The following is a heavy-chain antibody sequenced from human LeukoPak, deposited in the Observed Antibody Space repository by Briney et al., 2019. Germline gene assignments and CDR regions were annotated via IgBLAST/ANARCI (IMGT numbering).Heavy chain of an antibody. V-gene: IGHV3-21*01. D-gene: IGHD6-19*01. CDR2: ISSSSSYI. CDR1: GFTFSSYA. Sequence: GGSLRLSCAASGFTFSSYAMSWVRQAPGKGLERVSSISSSSSYIYYADSVKGRFTISRDNAKNSLYLQMNSLRAEDTAVYYCTRSSGWYEDYFDYWGQGTLVTVSS. CDR3: TRSSGWYEDYFDY. J-gene: IGHJ4*02.